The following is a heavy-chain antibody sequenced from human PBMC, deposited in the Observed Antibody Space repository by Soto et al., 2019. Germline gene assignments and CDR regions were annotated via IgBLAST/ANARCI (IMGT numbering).Heavy chain of an antibody. D-gene: IGHD6-19*01. J-gene: IGHJ4*02. Sequence: LPETLSLTCSVSGGSISGSYWSWIRQSPGKGLEWLGYVYYTGSTNYSPSLRSRVSISVDTSKNEFSLRLSSVTAADTAVYFCARSVAVPGAHIDYWGQGTQVTVSS. V-gene: IGHV4-59*01. CDR2: VYYTGST. CDR3: ARSVAVPGAHIDY. CDR1: GGSISGSY.